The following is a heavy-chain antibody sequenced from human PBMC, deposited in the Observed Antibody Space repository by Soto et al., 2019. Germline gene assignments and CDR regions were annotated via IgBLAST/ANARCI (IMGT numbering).Heavy chain of an antibody. CDR2: IYWDDDK. Sequence: QITLKESGPTLVNPTQTLTLTCTFSGFSLSTSGVGVGWIRQPPGKALEWLALIYWDDDKRYSPSLKSRLTITKDTSKNQVVLTMTNMDAVDTATYYCAHSGGHYYGSGSYYANWFDPWGQGTLVTVSS. J-gene: IGHJ5*02. CDR3: AHSGGHYYGSGSYYANWFDP. V-gene: IGHV2-5*02. CDR1: GFSLSTSGVG. D-gene: IGHD3-10*01.